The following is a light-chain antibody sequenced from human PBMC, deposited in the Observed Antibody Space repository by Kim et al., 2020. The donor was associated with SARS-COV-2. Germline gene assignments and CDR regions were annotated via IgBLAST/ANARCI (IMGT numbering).Light chain of an antibody. CDR1: SSDIGNYDY. CDR3: SSYTGSDNLVV. J-gene: IGLJ2*01. V-gene: IGLV2-8*01. Sequence: QSALTQPPSASGSPGQSVTVSCTATSSDIGNYDYVSWYQHHPGKAPKLIIYEVNKRPSGVPDRFSGSKSANTASLTVSGLQAEDEADYYCSSYTGSDNLVVFGGGTKVTVL. CDR2: EVN.